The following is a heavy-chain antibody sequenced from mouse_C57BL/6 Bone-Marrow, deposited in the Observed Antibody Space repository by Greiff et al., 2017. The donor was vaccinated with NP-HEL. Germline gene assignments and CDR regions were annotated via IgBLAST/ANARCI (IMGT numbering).Heavy chain of an antibody. Sequence: VQLQQSGPGLVKPSQSVFLTCTVTGISITTGYYRWSWHRQFPGNKLEWIGYIYYSGTTTYNPFPTNRTTITSDTPKNQLFLEMNSLTAEDTATYYFARSFSYAMDYWGQGTSVTVSS. CDR3: ARSFSYAMDY. V-gene: IGHV3-5*01. CDR2: IYYSGTT. CDR1: GISITTGYYR. J-gene: IGHJ4*01.